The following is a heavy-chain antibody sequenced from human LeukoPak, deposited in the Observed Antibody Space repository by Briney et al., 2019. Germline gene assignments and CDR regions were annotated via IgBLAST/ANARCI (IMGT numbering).Heavy chain of an antibody. Sequence: ASVKVSCKASGYTFTCYYMHWVRQAPGQGLEWMGWINPNSGGTNYAQKFQGRVTMTRDTSISTAYMELSRLRSDDTAVYYCARVGIAAAGTDFDYWGQGTLVTVSS. D-gene: IGHD6-13*01. CDR3: ARVGIAAAGTDFDY. V-gene: IGHV1-2*02. CDR2: INPNSGGT. J-gene: IGHJ4*02. CDR1: GYTFTCYY.